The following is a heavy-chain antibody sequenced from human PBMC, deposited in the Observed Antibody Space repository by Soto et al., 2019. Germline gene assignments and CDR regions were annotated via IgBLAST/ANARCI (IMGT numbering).Heavy chain of an antibody. CDR1: GGSISSGGYY. CDR2: IYYSGST. J-gene: IGHJ4*02. CDR3: ARDGHGGNSGLFDY. V-gene: IGHV4-31*03. Sequence: PSETLSLTCTVSGGSISSGGYYWSWIRQHPGKGLEWIGYIYYSGSTYYNPSLKSRVTISVDTSKNQFSLKLSSVTAADTAVYYCARDGHGGNSGLFDYWGQGTLVTVS. D-gene: IGHD2-21*02.